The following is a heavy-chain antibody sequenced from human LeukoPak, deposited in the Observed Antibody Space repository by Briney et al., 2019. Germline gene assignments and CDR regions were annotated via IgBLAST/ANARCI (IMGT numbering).Heavy chain of an antibody. V-gene: IGHV3-21*01. CDR2: ISSSSSYI. Sequence: GGSLRLSCAASGFTFSSYSMNWVRQAPGKELEWVSSISSSSSYIYYADSVKGRFTISRDNAKNSLYLQMNSLRAEDTAVYYCARGGGSYDFWSGYDYWGQGTLVTVSS. CDR3: ARGGGSYDFWSGYDY. CDR1: GFTFSSYS. J-gene: IGHJ4*02. D-gene: IGHD3-3*01.